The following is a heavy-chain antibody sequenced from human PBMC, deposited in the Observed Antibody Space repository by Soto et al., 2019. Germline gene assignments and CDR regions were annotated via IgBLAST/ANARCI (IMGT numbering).Heavy chain of an antibody. CDR1: GGSISNYY. Sequence: SETLSLTCTVSGGSISNYYWSWIRQPPGKGLEWIGYIYYSGSTIYNPSLKSRVTISVDTSKSQFSLRLTSVTAADTAMYYCARYGDYIFDYWGQGTLVTVSS. CDR3: ARYGDYIFDY. J-gene: IGHJ4*02. D-gene: IGHD4-17*01. V-gene: IGHV4-59*01. CDR2: IYYSGST.